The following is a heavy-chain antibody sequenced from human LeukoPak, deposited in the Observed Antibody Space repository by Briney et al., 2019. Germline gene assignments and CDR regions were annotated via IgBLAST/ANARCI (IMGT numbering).Heavy chain of an antibody. D-gene: IGHD6-19*01. J-gene: IGHJ6*02. CDR2: INSDGSST. V-gene: IGHV3-74*01. CDR3: ARDLTVAAYYYYYYGMDV. CDR1: GFTFSSYW. Sequence: QPGGSLRLSCAASGFTFSSYWMHWARQAPGKGLVWVSRINSDGSSTSYADSVKGRFTISRDNAKNTLYLQVNSLRAEDTAVYYCARDLTVAAYYYYYYGMDVWGQGTTVTVSS.